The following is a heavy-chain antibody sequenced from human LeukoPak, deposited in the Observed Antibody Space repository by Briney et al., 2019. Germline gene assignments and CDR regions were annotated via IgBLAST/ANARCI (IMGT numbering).Heavy chain of an antibody. CDR1: GGSISSGSYY. CDR3: ARDGGYPLLYYFDY. V-gene: IGHV4-61*02. CDR2: IYTSGST. D-gene: IGHD3-22*01. Sequence: PSQTLSLTCTVSGGSISSGSYYWSWIRQPAGKGLEWIGRIYTSGSTNYNPSLKSRVTISVDTSKNQFSLKLSSVTAADTAVYYCARDGGYPLLYYFDYWGQGTLVTVSS. J-gene: IGHJ4*02.